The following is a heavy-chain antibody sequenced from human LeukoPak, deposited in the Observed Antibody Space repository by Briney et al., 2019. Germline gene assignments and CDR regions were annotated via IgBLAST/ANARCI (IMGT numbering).Heavy chain of an antibody. V-gene: IGHV1-69*13. J-gene: IGHJ3*02. CDR3: ARTAQQLVEGDAFDI. D-gene: IGHD6-13*01. Sequence: ASVKVSCKASGGTFSSYAISWVRQAPGQGLEWMGGIIPIFGTANYAQKFQGRVTITADESTSTAYIELSSLRSEDTAVYYCARTAQQLVEGDAFDIWGQGTMVTVSS. CDR2: IIPIFGTA. CDR1: GGTFSSYA.